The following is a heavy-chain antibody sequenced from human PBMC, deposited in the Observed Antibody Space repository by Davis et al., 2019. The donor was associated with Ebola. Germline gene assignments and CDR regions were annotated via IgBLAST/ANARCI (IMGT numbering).Heavy chain of an antibody. CDR3: ACVAAAGTGGLEY. CDR2: IYYSGST. V-gene: IGHV4-59*01. J-gene: IGHJ4*02. CDR1: GGSISSYY. Sequence: MPGGSLRLSCTVSGGSISSYYWSWIRQPPGKGLEWIGYIYYSGSTYYNPSLKSRVTVSVDTSKNQFSLKLSSVTAADTAVYYCACVAAAGTGGLEYWGQGTLVTVSS. D-gene: IGHD6-13*01.